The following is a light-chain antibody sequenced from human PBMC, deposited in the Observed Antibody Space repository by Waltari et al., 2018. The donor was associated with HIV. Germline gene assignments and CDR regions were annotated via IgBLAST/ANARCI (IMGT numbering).Light chain of an antibody. CDR3: QSYDSSNQDVV. CDR2: EDN. CDR1: SGSIASNY. Sequence: NFMLTQPHSVSESPGKTVTISCTRSSGSIASNYVQWYQQRPGSSPTTVIYEDNQSPSGVPDRFSGSIDSSSNSASLTISGLKTEDEADYYCQSYDSSNQDVVFGGGTKLTVL. J-gene: IGLJ2*01. V-gene: IGLV6-57*01.